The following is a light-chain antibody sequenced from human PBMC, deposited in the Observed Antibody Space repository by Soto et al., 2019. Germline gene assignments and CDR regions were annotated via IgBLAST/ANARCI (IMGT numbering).Light chain of an antibody. V-gene: IGLV2-11*01. Sequence: QSVLTQPRSVSGSPGQSVTISCTGTSSDVGGYNYVSWYQQHPGKAPKLMIYDVSKRPSGVPDRFSGSKSGNTASLTISGLQDEDEADYYCCSYAGSSFWVFGGGTKVTVL. J-gene: IGLJ3*02. CDR1: SSDVGGYNY. CDR2: DVS. CDR3: CSYAGSSFWV.